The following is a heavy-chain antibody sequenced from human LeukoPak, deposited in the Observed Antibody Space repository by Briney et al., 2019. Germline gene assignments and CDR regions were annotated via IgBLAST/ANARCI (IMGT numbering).Heavy chain of an antibody. J-gene: IGHJ6*02. Sequence: SQTLSLTCAISGDSVSSNSAACNWIRQSPSRGLEWLGRTYYRSKWYNDYAVSVKSRITINPDTSKNQFSLQLNSVTPEDTAVYYCARARGSSWSHYYYYYGMDVWGQGTTVTVSS. CDR1: GDSVSSNSAA. CDR3: ARARGSSWSHYYYYYGMDV. D-gene: IGHD6-13*01. CDR2: TYYRSKWYN. V-gene: IGHV6-1*01.